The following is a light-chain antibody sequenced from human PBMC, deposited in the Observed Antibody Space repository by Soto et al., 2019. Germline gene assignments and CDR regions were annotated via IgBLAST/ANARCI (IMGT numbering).Light chain of an antibody. Sequence: EIVMTQSPATLSVSPGEGATLSCRASQSVSSKLAWYQQKPGQAPRLLIYGASTRATGIPARFSGSGSGPEFTLIISSLQSEDCAVYYCQQYNSWLWTFGQGTKVDIK. V-gene: IGKV3-15*01. CDR3: QQYNSWLWT. CDR2: GAS. CDR1: QSVSSK. J-gene: IGKJ1*01.